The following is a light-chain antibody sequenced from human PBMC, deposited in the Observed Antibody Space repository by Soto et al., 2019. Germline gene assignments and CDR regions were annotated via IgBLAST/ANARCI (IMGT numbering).Light chain of an antibody. Sequence: QSALTQPASVSASPGQSITISCTGTSSDVGGYNLVSWYQHYPGKAPKLIIYDATKRPSGVSNRFSGSKSGNTASLTISGLQPEDEADYYCCSFAGATTLDVFGTGTKVTVL. J-gene: IGLJ1*01. CDR3: CSFAGATTLDV. V-gene: IGLV2-23*01. CDR1: SSDVGGYNL. CDR2: DAT.